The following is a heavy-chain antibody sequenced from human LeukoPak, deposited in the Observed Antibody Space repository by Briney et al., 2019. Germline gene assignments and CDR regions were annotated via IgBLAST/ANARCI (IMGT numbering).Heavy chain of an antibody. J-gene: IGHJ4*02. CDR3: ASGAQSDY. V-gene: IGHV3-30*03. D-gene: IGHD1-26*01. CDR2: ISHDGSNT. Sequence: GRSLRLSCAASGFTFSRSAVHWVRQAPGKGLEWVAVISHDGSNTDYTDSVKGRFTISRDNAKNSLYLQMNSLRVEDTALYYCASGAQSDYWGQGTLVTVSS. CDR1: GFTFSRSA.